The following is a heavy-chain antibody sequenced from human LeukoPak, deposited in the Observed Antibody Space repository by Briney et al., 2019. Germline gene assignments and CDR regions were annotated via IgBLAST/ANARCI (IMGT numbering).Heavy chain of an antibody. Sequence: ASVKVSCKASGYTFTGYYMHWVRQAPGQGLEWMGWINPNSGGTNYAQKLQGRVTMTTDTSTSTAYMELRSLRSDDTAVYYCARAAAAGTRALDYWGQGTLVTVSS. CDR3: ARAAAAGTRALDY. CDR2: INPNSGGT. J-gene: IGHJ4*02. CDR1: GYTFTGYY. V-gene: IGHV1-2*02. D-gene: IGHD6-13*01.